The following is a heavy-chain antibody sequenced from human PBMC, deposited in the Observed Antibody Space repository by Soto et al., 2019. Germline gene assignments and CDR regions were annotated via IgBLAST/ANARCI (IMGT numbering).Heavy chain of an antibody. CDR2: IWEDGSEE. V-gene: IGHV3-33*01. CDR1: GFIFSNSL. Sequence: QVQLVESVGGVVQPGRSLRLSCAASGFIFSNSLMHWVRQAPGKGLEWVAVIWEDGSEEYYADSVKGRFTISRDNSMNTLYLQMDRLRVDDMAIYYCAREPEGSVFGLDSWGQGTLVTVSS. J-gene: IGHJ4*02. D-gene: IGHD3-10*02. CDR3: AREPEGSVFGLDS.